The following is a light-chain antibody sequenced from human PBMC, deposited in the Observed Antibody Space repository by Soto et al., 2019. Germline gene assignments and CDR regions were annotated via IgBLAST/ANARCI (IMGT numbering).Light chain of an antibody. V-gene: IGKV1-5*03. CDR1: QSVSTW. CDR3: QQSYSTLLT. CDR2: KAS. Sequence: DIQMTQSPSTLSASVGDSVTISCRASQSVSTWLAWYQQKPGRPPKLLIYKASTLQSGVPSRFSGSGSGTEFTLTISSLQPEDFATYYCQQSYSTLLTFGGGTKVDIK. J-gene: IGKJ4*01.